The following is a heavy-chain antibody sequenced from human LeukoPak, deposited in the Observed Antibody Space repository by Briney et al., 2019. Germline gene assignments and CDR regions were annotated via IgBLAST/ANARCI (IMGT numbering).Heavy chain of an antibody. Sequence: GGSLRLSCAASGFTFSSYAMSWVRQAPGKGLEWVSAISGSGGSTYYADSVKGRFTISRDNAQKSLFLQMDSLRAEDTAIYYCARVGLDNTGWHISWFDPWGQGTRVTVSS. V-gene: IGHV3-23*01. D-gene: IGHD6-19*01. CDR1: GFTFSSYA. CDR2: ISGSGGST. CDR3: ARVGLDNTGWHISWFDP. J-gene: IGHJ5*02.